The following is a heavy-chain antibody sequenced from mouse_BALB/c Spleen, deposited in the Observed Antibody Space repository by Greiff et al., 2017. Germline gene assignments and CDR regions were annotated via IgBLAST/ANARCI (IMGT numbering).Heavy chain of an antibody. CDR2: INPDSSTI. CDR1: GFDFSRYW. D-gene: IGHD1-1*01. J-gene: IGHJ1*01. CDR3: ARALYYYGSSPYWYFDV. V-gene: IGHV4-1*02. Sequence: EVMLVESGGGLVQPGGSLKLSCAASGFDFSRYWMSWVRQAPGKGLEWIGEINPDSSTINYTPSLKDKFIISRDNAKNTLYLQMSKVRSEDTALYYCARALYYYGSSPYWYFDVWGAGTTVTVSS.